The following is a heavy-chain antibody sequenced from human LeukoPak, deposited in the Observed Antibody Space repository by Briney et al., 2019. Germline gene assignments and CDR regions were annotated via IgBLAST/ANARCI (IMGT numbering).Heavy chain of an antibody. D-gene: IGHD6-19*01. V-gene: IGHV3-21*01. CDR3: ARESSLGGGSGWYFDY. CDR2: ISGSSTYI. CDR1: GFTFSSYS. J-gene: IGHJ4*02. Sequence: GGSLRLSCAASGFTFSSYSMNWVRQAPGKGLEWVSSISGSSTYIYYADSVKGRFTVSRDNSKNTLYLQMNSLSAEDTAVYYCARESSLGGGSGWYFDYWGQGTLVTVSS.